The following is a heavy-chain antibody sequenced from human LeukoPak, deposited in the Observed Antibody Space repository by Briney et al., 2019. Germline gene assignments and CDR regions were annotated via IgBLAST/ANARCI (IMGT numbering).Heavy chain of an antibody. CDR1: GFTFGDYA. Sequence: GGSLRLSCAASGFTFGDYAMHWVRQAPGKAPEWVANIRHDGREKYYVGSVKGRFIISRDNAKNSLYLQMNSLRLEDTAIYYCAWGMDVWGQGTTVTVSS. CDR3: AWGMDV. V-gene: IGHV3-7*04. CDR2: IRHDGREK. J-gene: IGHJ6*02.